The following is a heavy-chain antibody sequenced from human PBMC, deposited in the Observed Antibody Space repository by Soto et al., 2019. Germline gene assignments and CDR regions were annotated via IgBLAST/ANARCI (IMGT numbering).Heavy chain of an antibody. J-gene: IGHJ6*03. Sequence: PGGSLRLSCAASGFTFSDYYMSWIRQAPGKGLEWVSYISSSGSTIYYADSVKGRFTISRDNAKNSLYLQMNSLRAEDTAVYYCERDRIDSSSSEYYYYMDVWGKGTTVTVSS. CDR1: GFTFSDYY. CDR2: ISSSGSTI. V-gene: IGHV3-11*01. D-gene: IGHD6-6*01. CDR3: ERDRIDSSSSEYYYYMDV.